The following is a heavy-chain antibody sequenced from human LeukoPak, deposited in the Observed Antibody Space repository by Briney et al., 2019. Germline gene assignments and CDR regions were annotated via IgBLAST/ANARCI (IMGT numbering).Heavy chain of an antibody. D-gene: IGHD6-13*01. J-gene: IGHJ5*02. V-gene: IGHV4-59*01. CDR1: GGSIRSYY. CDR2: IYYSGST. Sequence: SETLSLTCTVSGGSIRSYYWSWIRQPPGKGLEWIGYIYYSGSTNYNPSLKSRVTISVDTSKNQFSLKLSSVTAADTAAYYARDLGSSFWFDPWGQGTLVTVSS. CDR3: ARDLGSSFWFDP.